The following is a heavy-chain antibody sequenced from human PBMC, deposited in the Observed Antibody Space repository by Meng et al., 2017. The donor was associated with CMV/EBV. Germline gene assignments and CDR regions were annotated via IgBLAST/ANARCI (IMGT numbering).Heavy chain of an antibody. CDR1: GGSFRGYY. D-gene: IGHD5-24*01. CDR2: INHSGST. Sequence: CAFYGGSFRGYYWSWIRQPPGQGLEWIGEINHSGSTNYNPSLKSRVTISVDTSKNQFSLKLSSVTAADTAVYYCARGQRWLQPIDYWGQGTLVTVSS. CDR3: ARGQRWLQPIDY. V-gene: IGHV4-34*01. J-gene: IGHJ4*02.